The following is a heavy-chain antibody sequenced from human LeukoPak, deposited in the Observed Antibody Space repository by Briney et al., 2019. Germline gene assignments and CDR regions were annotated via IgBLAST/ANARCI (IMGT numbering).Heavy chain of an antibody. CDR1: GFTFNSYA. CDR3: AKTKVGTGLDALDI. Sequence: GGSLRLSRAASGFTFNSYAMHWVRQAAGKGLEWVAIISYAGSNKFYADSVKGRFAISRDNSKNTLYLQMDSLRAEDTAVYYCAKTKVGTGLDALDIWGQGTMVTVSS. D-gene: IGHD2-21*02. CDR2: ISYAGSNK. V-gene: IGHV3-30-3*02. J-gene: IGHJ3*02.